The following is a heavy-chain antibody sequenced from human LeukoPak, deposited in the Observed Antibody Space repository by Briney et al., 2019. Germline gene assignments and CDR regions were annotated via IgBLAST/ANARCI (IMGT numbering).Heavy chain of an antibody. CDR1: GFTFSNYG. CDR2: LSDSGRRT. CDR3: AKDKPTLDTFDI. V-gene: IGHV3-23*01. Sequence: GGSLRLSCAASGFTFSNYGMSWVRQAPGKGLEWVSGLSDSGRRTFYADSVKGRFTISRDNSKNTLYLQMNSLRGEDTAVYYCAKDKPTLDTFDIWGQGTMVTVSS. J-gene: IGHJ3*02. D-gene: IGHD1-1*01.